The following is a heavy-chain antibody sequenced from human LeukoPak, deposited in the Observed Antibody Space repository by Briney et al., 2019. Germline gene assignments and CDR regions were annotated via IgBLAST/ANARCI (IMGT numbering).Heavy chain of an antibody. CDR1: GGTFTSYA. J-gene: IGHJ6*03. CDR2: IIPIFGTA. V-gene: IGHV1-69*05. Sequence: EASAKVSCKASGGTFTSYAISRVPQAPGQGVGWMGGIIPIFGTANYAQKFQGRVTITTDESTSTAYMELSSLRSEDTAVYYCALQVHYYYMDVWGKGTTVTVSS. CDR3: ALQVHYYYMDV.